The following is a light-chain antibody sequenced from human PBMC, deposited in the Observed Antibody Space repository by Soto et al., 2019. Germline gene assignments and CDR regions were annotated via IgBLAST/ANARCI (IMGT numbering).Light chain of an antibody. J-gene: IGKJ2*01. CDR1: QSVSSN. CDR3: QQYNNWPYT. CDR2: GAS. Sequence: EIVMTQSPATLSVSPGERATLSCRASQSVSSNLAWFQQKPGQAPRLLIYGASTRATGIPAGFTGSGSGTEFTLTTSSLQSEYFAIYYCQQYNNWPYTFGQGTKLEIK. V-gene: IGKV3-15*01.